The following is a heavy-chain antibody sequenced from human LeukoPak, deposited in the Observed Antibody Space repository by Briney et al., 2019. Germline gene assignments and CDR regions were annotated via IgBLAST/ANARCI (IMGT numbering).Heavy chain of an antibody. V-gene: IGHV1-24*01. CDR3: ATSSGFGEPPDY. CDR1: GYTLTELS. J-gene: IGHJ4*02. D-gene: IGHD3-10*01. Sequence: ASVKVSFKVSGYTLTELSMHWVRQAPGKGLEWMGGFDPEDGETIYAQKFQGRVTMTEDTSTDTAYMELSSLRSEDTTVYYCATSSGFGEPPDYWGQGTLVTVSS. CDR2: FDPEDGET.